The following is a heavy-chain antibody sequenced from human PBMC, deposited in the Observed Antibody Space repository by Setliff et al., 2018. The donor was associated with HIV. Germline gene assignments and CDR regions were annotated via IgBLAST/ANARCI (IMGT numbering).Heavy chain of an antibody. Sequence: GGSLRLSCAASGFTFSDYYMSWLRQAPGKGLEWVASIREDATSKYYVGSVKGRFTISRDNAKNSLYLQMDSLRAEDTAVYYCARAYYHHSGAYWSTDYYYSYIDVWGKGTTVTVSS. J-gene: IGHJ6*03. CDR2: IREDATSK. CDR3: ARAYYHHSGAYWSTDYYYSYIDV. CDR1: GFTFSDYY. D-gene: IGHD3-22*01. V-gene: IGHV3-7*03.